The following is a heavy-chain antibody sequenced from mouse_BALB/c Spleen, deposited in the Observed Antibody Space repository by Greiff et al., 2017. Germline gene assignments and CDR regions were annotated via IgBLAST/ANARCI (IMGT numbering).Heavy chain of an antibody. CDR1: GYAFSSYW. V-gene: IGHV1-80*01. J-gene: IGHJ3*01. D-gene: IGHD2-2*01. CDR3: ARDYGYDSWFAY. Sequence: VKLQESGAELVRPGSSVKISCKASGYAFSSYWMNWVKQRPGQGLEWIGQIYPGDGDTNYNGKFKGKATLTADKSSSTAYMQLSSLTSEDSAVYFCARDYGYDSWFAYWGQGTLVTVSA. CDR2: IYPGDGDT.